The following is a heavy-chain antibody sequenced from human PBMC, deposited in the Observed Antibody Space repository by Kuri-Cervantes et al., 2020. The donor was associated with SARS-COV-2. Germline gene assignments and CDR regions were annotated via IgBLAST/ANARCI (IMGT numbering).Heavy chain of an antibody. CDR1: GFTFSSYG. CDR2: IWYDGSNK. CDR3: AKDSNTAMVSALDY. Sequence: GGSLRLSCAASGFTFSSYGMHWVRQAPGRGLEWVAVIWYDGSNKYYADSVKGRFTISRDNSKNTLYLQMNSLRAEDTAVYYCAKDSNTAMVSALDYWGQGSLVTVSS. J-gene: IGHJ4*02. V-gene: IGHV3-30*02. D-gene: IGHD5-18*01.